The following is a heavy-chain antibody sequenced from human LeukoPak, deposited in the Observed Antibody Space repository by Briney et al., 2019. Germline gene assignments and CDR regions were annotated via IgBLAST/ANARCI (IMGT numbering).Heavy chain of an antibody. D-gene: IGHD6-19*01. Sequence: SGPALVKPTQTLTLTCTFSGFSLSTSGMCVSWIRQPPGKDLEWLARIDWDDDKYYSTSLKTRLTISKDTSKNQVVLTMTNMDPVDTATYYCARSHSGWYKHGWFDPWGQGTLVTVSS. J-gene: IGHJ5*02. CDR2: IDWDDDK. V-gene: IGHV2-70*11. CDR1: GFSLSTSGMC. CDR3: ARSHSGWYKHGWFDP.